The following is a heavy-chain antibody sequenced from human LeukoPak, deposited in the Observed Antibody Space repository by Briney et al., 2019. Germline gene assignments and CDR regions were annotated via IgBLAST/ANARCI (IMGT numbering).Heavy chain of an antibody. Sequence: SETLSLTCTVSGGSINSYYWSWIRQPPGKGLEWIGYIYYSGSTNYNPSLKSRVTISVDTSKNQFSLKLSSVTAADTAVYYCARGVMITFGGVLDAFDIWGQGTMVTVSS. CDR3: ARGVMITFGGVLDAFDI. CDR2: IYYSGST. D-gene: IGHD3-16*01. CDR1: GGSINSYY. J-gene: IGHJ3*02. V-gene: IGHV4-59*01.